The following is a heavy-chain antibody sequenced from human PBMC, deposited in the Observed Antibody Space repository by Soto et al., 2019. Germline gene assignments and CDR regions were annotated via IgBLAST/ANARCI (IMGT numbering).Heavy chain of an antibody. V-gene: IGHV3-30*18. CDR3: AKDLSGY. J-gene: IGHJ4*02. CDR2: ISYDGSNK. CDR1: GFTFSSYG. D-gene: IGHD3-10*01. Sequence: HPGGSLRLSCAASGFTFSSYGMHWVRQAPGKGLEWVAVISYDGSNKYYADSVKGRFTISRDNSKNTLYLQMNSLRAEDTAVYYCAKDLSGYWGQGTLVTVSS.